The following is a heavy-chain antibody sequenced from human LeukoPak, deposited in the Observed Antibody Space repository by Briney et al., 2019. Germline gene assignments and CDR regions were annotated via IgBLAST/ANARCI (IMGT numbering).Heavy chain of an antibody. Sequence: GSLRLSCAASGFTFNNYGMHWVRQAPGKGLEWVAIISHDGSNTYYADSVKGRFTISRDNSKNTLYLQMNSLRAEDTAVYYCANENYYGSGSYADHWGQGTLVTVSS. CDR1: GFTFNNYG. D-gene: IGHD3-10*01. CDR2: ISHDGSNT. CDR3: ANENYYGSGSYADH. J-gene: IGHJ4*02. V-gene: IGHV3-30*18.